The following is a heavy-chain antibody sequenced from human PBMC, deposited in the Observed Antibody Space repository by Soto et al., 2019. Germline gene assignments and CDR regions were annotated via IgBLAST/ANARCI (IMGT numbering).Heavy chain of an antibody. CDR2: IYHSGRT. V-gene: IGHV4-39*01. CDR3: ATYRA. J-gene: IGHJ1*01. CDR1: GGSISRTTYS. D-gene: IGHD3-16*02. Sequence: QLQLQESGPGLVKPSETLSLTCTVSGGSISRTTYSWGWILQPPGKGLEWIGNIYHSGRTSYNPSLRSRVTVSLDTSKNQFSLKLTSVTAADTAVYHCATYRAWGQGTLVTVSS.